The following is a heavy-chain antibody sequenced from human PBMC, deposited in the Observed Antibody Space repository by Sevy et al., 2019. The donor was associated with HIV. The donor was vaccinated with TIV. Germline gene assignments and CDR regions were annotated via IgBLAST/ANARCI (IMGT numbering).Heavy chain of an antibody. Sequence: GGSLRLSCTASGFTFGDYAMSWFRQAPGKGLEWVGFIRSKAYGGTTEYAASVKGRFTISRDDSKSIAYLQMNSLKTEDTAVCYCTRDLYSGYDYFNRPFDYWGQGTLVTVSS. D-gene: IGHD5-12*01. J-gene: IGHJ4*02. CDR3: TRDLYSGYDYFNRPFDY. CDR1: GFTFGDYA. V-gene: IGHV3-49*03. CDR2: IRSKAYGGTT.